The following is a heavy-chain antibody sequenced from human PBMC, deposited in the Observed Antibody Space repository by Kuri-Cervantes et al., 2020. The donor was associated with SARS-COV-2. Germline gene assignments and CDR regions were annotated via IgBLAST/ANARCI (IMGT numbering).Heavy chain of an antibody. V-gene: IGHV4-34*01. J-gene: IGHJ4*02. CDR2: INHSGTT. Sequence: SETLSLTCAVYGGSFSGYYWSWIRQPPGKGLEWIGEINHSGTTNYNPSLKSRVTVSVDTSKNQFSLKLSSVTAAATAVYYCARHLGSSWPAFDYWGQGTLVTVSS. D-gene: IGHD6-13*01. CDR3: ARHLGSSWPAFDY. CDR1: GGSFSGYY.